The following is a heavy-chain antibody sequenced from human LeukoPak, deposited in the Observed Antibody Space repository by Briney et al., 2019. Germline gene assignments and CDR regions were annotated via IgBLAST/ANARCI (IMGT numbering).Heavy chain of an antibody. D-gene: IGHD6-6*01. CDR1: EFTFSSYA. J-gene: IGHJ4*02. CDR3: ARGTESIAARYFDY. Sequence: QPGGSLRLSCAASEFTFSSYAMSWVRQAPGKGLEWVSAISGSGGSTYYADSVKGRFTISRDNSKNTLYLQMNSLRAEDTAVYYCARGTESIAARYFDYWGQGTLVTVSS. CDR2: ISGSGGST. V-gene: IGHV3-23*01.